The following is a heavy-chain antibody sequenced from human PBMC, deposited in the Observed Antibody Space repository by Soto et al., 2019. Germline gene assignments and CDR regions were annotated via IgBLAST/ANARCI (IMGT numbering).Heavy chain of an antibody. CDR3: AKEGTYSSSWNDAFDV. CDR1: GFTVSRNY. J-gene: IGHJ3*01. D-gene: IGHD6-13*01. V-gene: IGHV3-66*01. Sequence: EVQLVESGGGLVQPGGSLRLSCAASGFTVSRNYRSWVRQAPGRGLEGVSVVRSDDSTHYADSVKGRFTISRDNRKNTLYLQMNSLRVEDTAVYYCAKEGTYSSSWNDAFDVWGQGTMVTVS. CDR2: VRSDDST.